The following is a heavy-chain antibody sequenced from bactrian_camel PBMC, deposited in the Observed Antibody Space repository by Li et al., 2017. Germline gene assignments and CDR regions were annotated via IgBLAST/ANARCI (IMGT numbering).Heavy chain of an antibody. Sequence: DVQLVESGGGLVQPGGSLRLSCAASGFAFSDYAMHWVRQTPWKGLEWVSRISGSGGSSRYVDSVKGRATLSQDNAKTTLILQMNALGPEDTGMYYCAAKRGGASPLYRGGYSYWGQGTQVTVS. CDR2: ISGSGGSS. CDR1: GFAFSDYA. V-gene: IGHV3S44*01. J-gene: IGHJ4*01. D-gene: IGHD2*01. CDR3: AAKRGGASPLYRGGYSY.